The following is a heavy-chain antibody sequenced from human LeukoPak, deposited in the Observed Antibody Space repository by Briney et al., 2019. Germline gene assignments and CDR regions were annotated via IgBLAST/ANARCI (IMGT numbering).Heavy chain of an antibody. D-gene: IGHD3-9*01. V-gene: IGHV1-2*02. CDR2: INPNSGGT. Sequence: ASVKVSCKASGYTFTGYYMHWVRQAPGQGLEWMGWINPNSGGTNYAQKFQGRVTMTRDTSISTAYMELSSLRSDDTAVYYCARGLGATYYDILTGYPLIYWGQGTLVTVSS. J-gene: IGHJ4*02. CDR1: GYTFTGYY. CDR3: ARGLGATYYDILTGYPLIY.